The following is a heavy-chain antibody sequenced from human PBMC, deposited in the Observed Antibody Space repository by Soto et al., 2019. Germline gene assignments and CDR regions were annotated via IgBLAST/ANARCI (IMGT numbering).Heavy chain of an antibody. CDR3: SVPGRGDFDY. Sequence: SETLSLTCAVSGASIGTNNWWCWVRQPPGKGVEWIGEVYHSGTTNCNPSLKSRVTISIDKSKNQFSLTLTSMTAADTALYYCSVPGRGDFDYWSQGTLVTVSS. CDR1: GASIGTNNW. CDR2: VYHSGTT. D-gene: IGHD5-12*01. V-gene: IGHV4-4*02. J-gene: IGHJ4*02.